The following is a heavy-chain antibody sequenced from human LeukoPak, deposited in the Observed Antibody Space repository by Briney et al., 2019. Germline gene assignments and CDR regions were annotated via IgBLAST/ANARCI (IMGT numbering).Heavy chain of an antibody. Sequence: GGSLRLSCAASGFTFSSYAMSWVRQAPGKGLEWVSAISGSGGSTYYADSVKGRFTISRDNSKNTLYLQMNSLRAEDTAVYYCAKRRSYYDSSGYYGTADYWGQGTLVTVSS. D-gene: IGHD3-22*01. CDR3: AKRRSYYDSSGYYGTADY. CDR1: GFTFSSYA. CDR2: ISGSGGST. J-gene: IGHJ4*02. V-gene: IGHV3-23*01.